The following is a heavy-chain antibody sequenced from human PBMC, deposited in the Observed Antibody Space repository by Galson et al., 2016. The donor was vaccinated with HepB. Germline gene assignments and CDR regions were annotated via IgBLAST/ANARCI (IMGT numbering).Heavy chain of an antibody. CDR3: ARDHSSCAGDCYNFAY. D-gene: IGHD2-21*02. Sequence: SLRLSCAASGFTFSRYAMHWVRQAPGKGLEWVAVVWSDGNNKYYAASVKGRFTISRDNSNNTLCLQMDSLRAEDTAVYYCARDHSSCAGDCYNFAYWGQGTLVTVSS. CDR2: VWSDGNNK. J-gene: IGHJ4*02. V-gene: IGHV3-33*01. CDR1: GFTFSRYA.